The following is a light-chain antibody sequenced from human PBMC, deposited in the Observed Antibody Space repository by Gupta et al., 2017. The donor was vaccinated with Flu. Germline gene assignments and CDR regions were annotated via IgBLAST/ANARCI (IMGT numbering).Light chain of an antibody. CDR2: DAS. V-gene: IGKV3-11*01. CDR3: QQRSNWPLT. J-gene: IGKJ4*01. Sequence: PDTLSLSPGERATLSCRASQSVGSYLAWYQQRPGQVPRLLVYDASNRATGIPARFSGSGSGTDFTLTINSLEPEDFAVYYCQQRSNWPLTFGGGTKVEIK. CDR1: QSVGSY.